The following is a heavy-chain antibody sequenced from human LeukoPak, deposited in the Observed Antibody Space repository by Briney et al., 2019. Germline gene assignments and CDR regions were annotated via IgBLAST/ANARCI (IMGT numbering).Heavy chain of an antibody. V-gene: IGHV4-39*01. CDR3: ARHDYGGNPPLFDY. CDR2: IYYTGTT. J-gene: IGHJ4*02. D-gene: IGHD4-23*01. Sequence: SETLSLTCTVSGGSISSSAYYWGWIRQPPGQGLEWVGSIYYTGTTSYNPSLTSRVSISVDTSKSQFSLKLTSVTPADTAVYYCARHDYGGNPPLFDYWGQGTLVTVSS. CDR1: GGSISSSAYY.